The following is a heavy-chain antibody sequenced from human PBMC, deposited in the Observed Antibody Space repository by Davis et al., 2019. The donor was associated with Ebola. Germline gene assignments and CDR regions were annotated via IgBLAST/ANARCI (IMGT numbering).Heavy chain of an antibody. J-gene: IGHJ6*03. D-gene: IGHD5-24*01. V-gene: IGHV4-30-4*01. CDR2: IYYSGST. Sequence: PSETLSLTCTVSGGSISSGDYYWSWIRQPPGKGLEWIGYIYYSGSTYYNPSLKSRVTISVDTSKNQFSLKLSSVTAADTAVYYCARWGRDGYKSHPYYYYYYMDVWGKGTTVTVSS. CDR1: GGSISSGDYY. CDR3: ARWGRDGYKSHPYYYYYYMDV.